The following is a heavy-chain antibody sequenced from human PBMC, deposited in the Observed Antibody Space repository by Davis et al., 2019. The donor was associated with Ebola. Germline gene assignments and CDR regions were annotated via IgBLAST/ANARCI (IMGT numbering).Heavy chain of an antibody. CDR1: RFTFSDYS. CDR3: ARDPAIGKPLSTFDV. CDR2: ISGGSGAI. V-gene: IGHV3-48*01. Sequence: PGGSLRLSCAASRFTFSDYSMNWVRQAPGKGLEWVSYISGGSGAIYYAASVKGRFTISRDNAKNSLFLQMNSLRVEDTAVYYCARDPAIGKPLSTFDVWGQGTTVTVAS. D-gene: IGHD1-14*01. J-gene: IGHJ3*01.